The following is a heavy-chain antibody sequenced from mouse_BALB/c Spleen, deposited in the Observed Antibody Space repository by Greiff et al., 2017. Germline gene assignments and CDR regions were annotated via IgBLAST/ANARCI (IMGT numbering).Heavy chain of an antibody. J-gene: IGHJ2*01. CDR3: TRSTMITTVDY. V-gene: IGHV1-69*02. CDR2: IYPSDSYT. D-gene: IGHD2-4*01. Sequence: QLQQPGAELVRPGASVKLSCKASGYTFTSYWINWVKQRPGQGLEWIGNIYPSDSYTNYNQKFKDKATLTVDKSSSTAYMQLSSPTSEDSAVYYCTRSTMITTVDYWGQGTTLTVSS. CDR1: GYTFTSYW.